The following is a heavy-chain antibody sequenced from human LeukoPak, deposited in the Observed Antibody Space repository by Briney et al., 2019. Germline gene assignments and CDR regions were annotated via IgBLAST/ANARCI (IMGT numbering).Heavy chain of an antibody. Sequence: KPSETLSLTCTVSRGSVSSSSFYWSWVRQPPGKGLEWIASIYYTGTTFCNPSLKSRATISLDMSKNEFFLTMTSVTAADTAVYFCSAERNGSPHYWGQGIQVTVSS. V-gene: IGHV4-39*07. J-gene: IGHJ4*02. CDR1: RGSVSSSSFY. CDR2: IYYTGTT. D-gene: IGHD2-8*01. CDR3: SAERNGSPHY.